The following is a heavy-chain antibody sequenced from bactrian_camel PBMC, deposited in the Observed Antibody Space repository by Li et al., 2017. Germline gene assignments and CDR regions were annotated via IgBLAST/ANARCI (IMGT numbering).Heavy chain of an antibody. V-gene: IGHV3S54*01. CDR3: AAGRHRLGLCYLLPERFPD. CDR1: GFDKSSTC. J-gene: IGHJ4*01. CDR2: INTNSGYR. Sequence: HVQLVESGGGSVQTGGSLKLACTASGFDKSSTCLAWFRQSPGKQREGVARINTNSGYRDYPSSVKGRFTISLDNSKNTLYLRMNGLKPEDTGMYYCAAGRHRLGLCYLLPERFPDWGQGTQVTVS. D-gene: IGHD1*01.